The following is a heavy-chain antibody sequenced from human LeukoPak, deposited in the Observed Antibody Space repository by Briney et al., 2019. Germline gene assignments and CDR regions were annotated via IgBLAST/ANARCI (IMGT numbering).Heavy chain of an antibody. V-gene: IGHV5-51*01. Sequence: GESLKISCKGSGYSFTSYWIGWVRQMPGKGLEWMGIIYPGDSDTRYSPSFHGQVTISADKSISTAYLQWSSLKASDTAMYYCARAITMVRGVITHLGYWGQGTLVTVSS. J-gene: IGHJ4*02. CDR3: ARAITMVRGVITHLGY. CDR1: GYSFTSYW. D-gene: IGHD3-10*01. CDR2: IYPGDSDT.